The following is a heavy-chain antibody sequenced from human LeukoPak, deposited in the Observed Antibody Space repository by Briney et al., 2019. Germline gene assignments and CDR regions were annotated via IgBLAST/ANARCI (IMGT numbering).Heavy chain of an antibody. Sequence: GGSLRLSCAVSGFTVSRYYMSWVRQAPGKGLEWVSIIYSGDNTYYADSVKGRFTISRDNSKNTLYLQMNSLRVEDTAVYYCARATSMGYFDYWGQGTLVTVSS. CDR1: GFTVSRYY. V-gene: IGHV3-66*01. CDR2: IYSGDNT. J-gene: IGHJ4*02. D-gene: IGHD3-16*01. CDR3: ARATSMGYFDY.